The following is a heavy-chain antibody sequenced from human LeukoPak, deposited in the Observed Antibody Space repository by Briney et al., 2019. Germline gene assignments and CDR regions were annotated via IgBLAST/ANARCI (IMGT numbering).Heavy chain of an antibody. CDR3: ARDSSLGGSYQRWFDY. V-gene: IGHV1-18*01. CDR1: GYTFTSYG. Sequence: ASVKVSCTASGYTFTSYGISWVRQAPGQGLEWMGWISAYNGNTNYAQKLQGRVTMTTDTSTSTAYMELRSLRSDDTAVYYCARDSSLGGSYQRWFDYWGQGTLVTVSS. J-gene: IGHJ4*02. D-gene: IGHD1-26*01. CDR2: ISAYNGNT.